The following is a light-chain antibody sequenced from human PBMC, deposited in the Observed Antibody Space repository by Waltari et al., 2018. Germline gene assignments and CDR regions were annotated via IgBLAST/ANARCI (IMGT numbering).Light chain of an antibody. V-gene: IGKV3-15*01. Sequence: EIVMTQSPVTLSVSPGEAATLSWRANRAIAHNLAWYQQKPGQPPRLLIYDASTRATGIPARFSGSWAGAEFTLTITSLQSEDSAVYFWQQFNTGYSFGQGTKLEIK. CDR1: RAIAHN. J-gene: IGKJ2*01. CDR3: QQFNTGYS. CDR2: DAS.